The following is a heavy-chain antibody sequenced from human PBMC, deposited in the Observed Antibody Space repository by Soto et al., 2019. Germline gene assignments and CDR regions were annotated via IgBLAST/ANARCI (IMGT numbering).Heavy chain of an antibody. V-gene: IGHV3-7*03. CDR2: INQGGSQK. CDR1: GFRFSSSW. D-gene: IGHD3-16*01. Sequence: EVQLVESGGGLVQPGGSLRLSCAGSGFRFSSSWMSWIRQAPGKGLEWVAHINQGGSQKYYVDSAKGRFTISRDNAKTPLYLQKNNLRAEDTATYYCASWADAADEDYFHHWGQGTLVTVSS. J-gene: IGHJ1*01. CDR3: ASWADAADEDYFHH.